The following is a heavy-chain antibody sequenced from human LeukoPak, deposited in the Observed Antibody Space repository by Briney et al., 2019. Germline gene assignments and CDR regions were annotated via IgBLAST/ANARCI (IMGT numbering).Heavy chain of an antibody. CDR1: GSTVSSYA. D-gene: IGHD3-22*01. J-gene: IGHJ4*02. V-gene: IGHV3-23*01. CDR3: AKGLGDSIGYYGRPIDY. CDR2: IGGSSGGT. Sequence: GGSLRLSCVASGSTVSSYAMNWVRQAPGKGLEWVLIIGGSSGGTYYADSVEGRFTISRDQSKNTLYLQMNSLRDEDTAVYYCAKGLGDSIGYYGRPIDYWGQGTQVTVSS.